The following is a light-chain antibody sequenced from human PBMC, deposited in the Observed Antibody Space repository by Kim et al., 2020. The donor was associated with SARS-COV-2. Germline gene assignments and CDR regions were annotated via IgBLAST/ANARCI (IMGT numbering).Light chain of an antibody. Sequence: EIVLTQSPATRSLSPGERATLSCRASQSVSSYLAWYQQKPGQAPRLLIYDASNRATGIPARFSGSGSGTDFTLTISSLEPEDFAVYYCQQRRKWFTFGPGTKVDIK. J-gene: IGKJ3*01. CDR3: QQRRKWFT. CDR1: QSVSSY. CDR2: DAS. V-gene: IGKV3-11*01.